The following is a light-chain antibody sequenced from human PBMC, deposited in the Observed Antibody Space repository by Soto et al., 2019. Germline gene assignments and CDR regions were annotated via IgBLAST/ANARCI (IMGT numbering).Light chain of an antibody. CDR3: QQSYSTPYT. J-gene: IGKJ2*01. CDR1: QSISSY. CDR2: AAS. V-gene: IGKV1-39*01. Sequence: DIQMTQSPSSLSASVVDRVTITCRASQSISSYLNWYQQKPGKAPKLLIYAASSLQSGVPSRFSGSGSWTDFTLTISSLQPGEFATDYCQQSYSTPYTFGQGTKLEIK.